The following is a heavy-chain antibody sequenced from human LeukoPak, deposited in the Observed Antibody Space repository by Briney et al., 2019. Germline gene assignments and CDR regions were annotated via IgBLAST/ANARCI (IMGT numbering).Heavy chain of an antibody. J-gene: IGHJ4*02. CDR1: GFTFSSYA. D-gene: IGHD6-19*01. V-gene: IGHV3-23*01. CDR2: ISGSGDST. Sequence: PGGSLRLSCAASGFTFSSYAMSWVRQAPGKGLQLVSSISGSGDSTYYADSVKGRFTISRDNSNNTLYLQMNSLRAEDTAVYYCAILIAVAGPATFYWGQGTLVTVSS. CDR3: AILIAVAGPATFY.